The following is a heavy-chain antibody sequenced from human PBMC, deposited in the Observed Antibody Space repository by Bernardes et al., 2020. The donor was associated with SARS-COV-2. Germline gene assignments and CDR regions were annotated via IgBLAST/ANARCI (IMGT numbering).Heavy chain of an antibody. Sequence: SETLSLTCTVSGGSISSNYWSWIRQPPGKGLEWIGYTYYRGRTTYNPSLKSRVTISVDTSKNQFSLKLSSVTAADTAVYYCARDAAYRDSYNDYYYYGMDVWGQGTTVTVSS. J-gene: IGHJ6*02. V-gene: IGHV4-59*01. D-gene: IGHD1-1*01. CDR3: ARDAAYRDSYNDYYYYGMDV. CDR1: GGSISSNY. CDR2: TYYRGRT.